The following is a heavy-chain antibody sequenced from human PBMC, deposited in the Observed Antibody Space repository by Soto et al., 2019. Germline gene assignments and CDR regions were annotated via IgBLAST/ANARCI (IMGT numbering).Heavy chain of an antibody. Sequence: SETLSLTCTVSGGSISSGDYYWSWIRQPPGKGLEWIGYIYYTGSTNYNPSFKSRVTISVDTSKNQFSLKLNSVTAADTAVYYCARDRYSDYAFWSGYYLDYWGHGTLVTVSS. CDR2: IYYTGST. CDR1: GGSISSGDYY. V-gene: IGHV4-61*08. J-gene: IGHJ4*01. CDR3: ARDRYSDYAFWSGYYLDY. D-gene: IGHD3-3*01.